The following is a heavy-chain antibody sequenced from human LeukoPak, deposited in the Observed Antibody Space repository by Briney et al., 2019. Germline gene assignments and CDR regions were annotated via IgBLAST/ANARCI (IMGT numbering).Heavy chain of an antibody. CDR3: ARDGTAYYYGSGSYYSPPDY. CDR1: GGSFSGYY. D-gene: IGHD3-10*01. J-gene: IGHJ4*02. CDR2: IYHSGST. Sequence: PSETLSLTCAVYGGSFSGYYWSWIRQPPGKGLEWIGSIYHSGSTYYNPSLKSRVTISVDTSKNQFSLKLSSVTAADTAVYYCARDGTAYYYGSGSYYSPPDYWGQGTLVTVSS. V-gene: IGHV4-34*01.